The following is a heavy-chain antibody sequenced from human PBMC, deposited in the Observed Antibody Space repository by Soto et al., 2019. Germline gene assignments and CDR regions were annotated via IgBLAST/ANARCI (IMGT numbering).Heavy chain of an antibody. CDR3: ARDLPPTTVATNYYYGMDV. J-gene: IGHJ6*02. D-gene: IGHD4-17*01. V-gene: IGHV3-30-3*01. CDR1: GFTFSSYA. Sequence: QPGGSLRLSCAASGFTFSSYAMHWVRQAPGKGLEWVAVISYDGSNKYYADSVKGRFTISRDNSKNTLYLQMNSLRAEDTAVYYCARDLPPTTVATNYYYGMDVWGQGTTVTVSS. CDR2: ISYDGSNK.